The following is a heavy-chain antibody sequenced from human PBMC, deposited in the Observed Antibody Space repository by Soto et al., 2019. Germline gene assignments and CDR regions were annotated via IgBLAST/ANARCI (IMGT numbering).Heavy chain of an antibody. CDR3: ARRAPFREYSSSWYLGYDFGY. J-gene: IGHJ4*02. CDR2: IYYSGST. CDR1: GGSISSSSYY. Sequence: QLQLQESGPGLVKPSETLSLTCTVSGGSISSSSYYWGWIRQPPGKGLEWIGSIYYSGSTYYNPSLKSRVTISVDTSKNQFSLKLSSVTAADTAVYYCARRAPFREYSSSWYLGYDFGYWGQGTLVTVSS. V-gene: IGHV4-39*01. D-gene: IGHD6-13*01.